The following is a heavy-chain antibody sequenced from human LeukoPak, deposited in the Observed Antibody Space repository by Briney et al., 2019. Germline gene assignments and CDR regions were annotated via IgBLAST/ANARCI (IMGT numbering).Heavy chain of an antibody. CDR3: ATASRGYDYVWGSFYGLDV. V-gene: IGHV1-24*01. CDR1: GYTLTDLA. J-gene: IGHJ6*04. CDR2: FDPEAGER. D-gene: IGHD3-16*01. Sequence: GASVKVSCKVSGYTLTDLAMHWVRQAPGQGLEWMGGFDPEAGERIYAQKFQGRVTMTEDTSTDTADMELSSPGSDDTAVYFCATASRGYDYVWGSFYGLDVWGKGTTVTVSS.